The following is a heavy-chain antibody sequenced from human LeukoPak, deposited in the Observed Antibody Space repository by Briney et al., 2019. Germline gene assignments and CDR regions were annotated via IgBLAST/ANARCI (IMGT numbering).Heavy chain of an antibody. D-gene: IGHD1-1*01. CDR3: ARPLRYEGDY. V-gene: IGHV3-30*04. CDR1: GFTFSSYA. Sequence: GGSLRLSCAASGFTFSSYAMHWVRQAPGRGLEWVAVISYDGSNKYYADSVKGRFTISRDNAKNTLYLQMNSLRAEDAAVYYCARPLRYEGDYWGQGTLVTVSS. CDR2: ISYDGSNK. J-gene: IGHJ4*02.